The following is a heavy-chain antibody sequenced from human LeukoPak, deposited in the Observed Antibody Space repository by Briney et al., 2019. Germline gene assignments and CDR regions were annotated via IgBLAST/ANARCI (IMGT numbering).Heavy chain of an antibody. CDR1: GGSISSGDYY. CDR3: ARTLRRGYYFDY. Sequence: SQTLSLTCTVSGGSISSGDYYWSWLRQPPGKGLEWIGYIYYSGSTYYNPSLKSRVTISVDTSKNQFSLKLSSVTAADTAVYYCARTLRRGYYFDYWGQGTLVTVSS. V-gene: IGHV4-30-4*01. CDR2: IYYSGST. J-gene: IGHJ4*02. D-gene: IGHD3-10*01.